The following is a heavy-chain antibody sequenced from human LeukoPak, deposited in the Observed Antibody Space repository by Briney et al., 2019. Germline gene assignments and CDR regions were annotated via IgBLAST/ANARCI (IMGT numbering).Heavy chain of an antibody. Sequence: GGSLTLSGAASGFTFSNYTMGWVRQAPGDGLRWVSSISGNDVTTYYADSVKGTFTISTDNSKNSLYLTINSPRDKAMALYYCAKALYGGNTVWGQGTLVTVSS. D-gene: IGHD4-23*01. CDR2: ISGNDVTT. J-gene: IGHJ4*02. V-gene: IGHV3-23*01. CDR1: GFTFSNYT. CDR3: AKALYGGNTV.